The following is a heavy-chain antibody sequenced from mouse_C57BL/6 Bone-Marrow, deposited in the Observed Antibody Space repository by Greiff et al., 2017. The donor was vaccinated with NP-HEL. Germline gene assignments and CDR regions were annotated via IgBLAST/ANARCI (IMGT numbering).Heavy chain of an antibody. V-gene: IGHV3-6*01. CDR3: ARGGTGTENYFDY. J-gene: IGHJ2*01. D-gene: IGHD4-1*01. Sequence: VQLKESGPGLVKPSQSLSLTCSVTGYSITSGYYWNWIRQFPGNKLEWMGYISYDGSNNYNPSLKNRISITRDTSKNQFFLKLNSVTTEDTATYYCARGGTGTENYFDYWGQGTTLTVSS. CDR2: ISYDGSN. CDR1: GYSITSGYY.